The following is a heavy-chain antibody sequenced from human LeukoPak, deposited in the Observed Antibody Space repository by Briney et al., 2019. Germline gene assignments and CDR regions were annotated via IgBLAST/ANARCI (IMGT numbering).Heavy chain of an antibody. D-gene: IGHD2-8*01. CDR3: ARGNGPYDAFDI. V-gene: IGHV4-59*01. CDR2: IYYSGST. CDR1: GGSISSYY. J-gene: IGHJ3*02. Sequence: TSETLSLTRTVSGGSISSYYWSWIRLPPGKGLEWIGYIYYSGSTNYNPSLKSRVTISVDTSKNQFSLKLSSVTAADTAVYYCARGNGPYDAFDIWGQGTMVTVSS.